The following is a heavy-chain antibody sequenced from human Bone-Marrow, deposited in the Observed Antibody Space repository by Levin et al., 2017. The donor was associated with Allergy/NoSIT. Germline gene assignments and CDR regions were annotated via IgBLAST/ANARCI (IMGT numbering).Heavy chain of an antibody. D-gene: IGHD3-16*01. Sequence: GGSLRLSCAASGFSFSGFGMHWVRQAPGKGLEWVAVITYDGSHKYYTDSLRGRFTISRDNSKNTLYLQINSLRPEDSATYYCARADGGAKYSSYFDFWGQGTPVTVSS. CDR2: ITYDGSHK. J-gene: IGHJ4*02. V-gene: IGHV3-30*03. CDR3: ARADGGAKYSSYFDF. CDR1: GFSFSGFG.